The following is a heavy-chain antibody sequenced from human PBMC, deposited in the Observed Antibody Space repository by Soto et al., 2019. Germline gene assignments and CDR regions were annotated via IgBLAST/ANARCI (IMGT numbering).Heavy chain of an antibody. Sequence: ASVKVSCKASGYTFTSYGISWVRQAPGQGLEWMGWISAYNGNTNYAQKLQGRVTMTTDTSTSTAYMELRSLRSDDTAVYYCATRSSFKNYMDVWGKGTTVTVSS. J-gene: IGHJ6*03. CDR1: GYTFTSYG. CDR3: ATRSSFKNYMDV. V-gene: IGHV1-18*01. D-gene: IGHD6-19*01. CDR2: ISAYNGNT.